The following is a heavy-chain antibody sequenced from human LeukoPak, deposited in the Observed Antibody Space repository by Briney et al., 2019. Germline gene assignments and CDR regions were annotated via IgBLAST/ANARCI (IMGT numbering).Heavy chain of an antibody. CDR3: ATWRIWNNSSGRFYFDH. D-gene: IGHD6-19*01. J-gene: IGHJ4*02. Sequence: ASVTVSCKVSGYTLSELSMHWVRQAPGKGLEWMGGFDPKDGEPIYAQKFQGRVTMTEDTSTDTAYMELSSLRSEDTAVYFCATWRIWNNSSGRFYFDHWGQGTLVTV. CDR1: GYTLSELS. CDR2: FDPKDGEP. V-gene: IGHV1-24*01.